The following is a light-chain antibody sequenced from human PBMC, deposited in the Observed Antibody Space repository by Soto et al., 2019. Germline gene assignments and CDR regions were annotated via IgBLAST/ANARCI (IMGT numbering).Light chain of an antibody. CDR2: AAS. V-gene: IGKV1-39*01. CDR3: QQSYSTPWT. CDR1: QSISSY. Sequence: IQLSQCQSSLLAPGGDRVTITFGASQSISSYLNWYQQKPGKAPKLLIYAASSLQSGVPSRFSGSGSGTDFTLTISSLQPEDFATYYCQQSYSTPWTSGQGVKVDIK. J-gene: IGKJ1*01.